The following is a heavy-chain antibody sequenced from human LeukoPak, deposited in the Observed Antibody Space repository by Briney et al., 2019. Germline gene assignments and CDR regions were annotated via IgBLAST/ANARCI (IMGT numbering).Heavy chain of an antibody. J-gene: IGHJ3*02. D-gene: IGHD3-22*01. CDR2: IIPIIGTV. Sequence: SVKVSCKASGGTFNRYAISWVRQAPGQGLERMGGIIPIIGTVNYAQKFQGRVTITADESTSTAYMELSSLRSEDTAVYYCARQITMIEEGAFDIWGQGTMVTVSS. V-gene: IGHV1-69*13. CDR3: ARQITMIEEGAFDI. CDR1: GGTFNRYA.